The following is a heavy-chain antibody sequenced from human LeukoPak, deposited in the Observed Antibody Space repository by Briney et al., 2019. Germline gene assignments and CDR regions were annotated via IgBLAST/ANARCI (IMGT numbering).Heavy chain of an antibody. Sequence: ASVKVSCKASGYTFTSYYIHWVRQAPGQGLEWMGLINPSGGSTNYAQKLQGRVTMTTDTSTSTAYMELRSLRSDDTAVYYCARKRSPSSGCDYWGQGTLVTVSS. D-gene: IGHD6-19*01. V-gene: IGHV1-46*01. CDR1: GYTFTSYY. J-gene: IGHJ4*02. CDR2: INPSGGST. CDR3: ARKRSPSSGCDY.